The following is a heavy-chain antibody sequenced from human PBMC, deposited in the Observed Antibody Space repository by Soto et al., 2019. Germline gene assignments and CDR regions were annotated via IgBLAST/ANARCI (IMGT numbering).Heavy chain of an antibody. D-gene: IGHD2-15*01. CDR2: INAGNGNT. CDR1: GYTFTSYA. J-gene: IGHJ5*02. CDR3: ARAVEDCSGGSCAYWFDP. Sequence: QVQLVQSGAEVKKPGASVKVSCKASGYTFTSYAMHWVRQAPGQRLEWMGWINAGNGNTKYSQKFQGRVTITRDTSASTAYMELSSLRSEDTAVYYCARAVEDCSGGSCAYWFDPWGQGTLVTVSS. V-gene: IGHV1-3*01.